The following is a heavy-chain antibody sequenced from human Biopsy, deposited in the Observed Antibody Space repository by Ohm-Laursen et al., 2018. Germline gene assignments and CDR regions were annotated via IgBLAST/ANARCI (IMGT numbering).Heavy chain of an antibody. Sequence: GTLSLTCTVSGESIGTYYWSWIRQPPGKVMEWIASIYYSGTTHKNPSLQSRVTMSVDTSKNQFSLNLTSVTAADTAVYYCARHPTGFWFDPWGQGTLVIVSS. CDR2: IYYSGTT. V-gene: IGHV4-59*08. J-gene: IGHJ5*02. CDR1: GESIGTYY. CDR3: ARHPTGFWFDP.